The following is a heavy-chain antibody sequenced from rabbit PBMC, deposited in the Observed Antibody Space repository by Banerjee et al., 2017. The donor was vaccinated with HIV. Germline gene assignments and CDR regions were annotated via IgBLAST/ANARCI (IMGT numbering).Heavy chain of an antibody. Sequence: QSLEESGGDLVKPGASLTLTCTASGFSFSSGYDMCWVRQAPGKGLEWIACIYTGNRDTTYYASWAKGRFTISKTSSTVDLKMTSLTAADTATYFCARGLTSSNLIGHLDLWGPGTLVTVS. J-gene: IGHJ6*01. V-gene: IGHV1S40*01. CDR2: IYTGNRDTT. CDR1: GFSFSSGYD. D-gene: IGHD8-1*01. CDR3: ARGLTSSNLIGHLDL.